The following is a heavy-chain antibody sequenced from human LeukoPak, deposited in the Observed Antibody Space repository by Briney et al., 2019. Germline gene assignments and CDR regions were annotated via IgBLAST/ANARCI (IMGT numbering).Heavy chain of an antibody. J-gene: IGHJ4*02. V-gene: IGHV3-23*01. Sequence: GGPLRLSCAASGFTFDSSAMSWGRQAPGKGPEWVSTFSRSGPDTYYADSVKGRFTIFRYNSKITLFLQMINLRAEDTAVYYCARGSLGSWYYFDQWGQGTLVTVSS. D-gene: IGHD6-13*01. CDR2: FSRSGPDT. CDR1: GFTFDSSA. CDR3: ARGSLGSWYYFDQ.